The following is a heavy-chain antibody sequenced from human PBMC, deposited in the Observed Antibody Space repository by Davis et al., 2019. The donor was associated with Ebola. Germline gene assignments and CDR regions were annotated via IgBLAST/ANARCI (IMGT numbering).Heavy chain of an antibody. D-gene: IGHD2-8*02. CDR3: ASYCTGGVCYRDYGMDV. J-gene: IGHJ6*02. V-gene: IGHV1-69*13. CDR2: IIPIFGTA. CDR1: GGTFSSYA. Sequence: SVKVSCKASGGTFSSYATSWVRHAPGQGLEWMGGIIPIFGTANYAQKFQGRVTITADESTSTAYMELSSLRSEDTAVYYCASYCTGGVCYRDYGMDVWGQGTTVTVSS.